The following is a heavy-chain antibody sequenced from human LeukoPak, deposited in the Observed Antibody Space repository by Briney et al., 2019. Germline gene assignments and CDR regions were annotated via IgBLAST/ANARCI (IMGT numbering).Heavy chain of an antibody. V-gene: IGHV1-2*02. Sequence: GASLKVSCKASGYTFTGDYMHWVRQAPGQRREWMGWINPNSGGTKYAHKFQGTDTMPRAKCISTAYMELSRMRSGDTAVYYCARDLGGERQFDGWGQGSLVTVSS. CDR2: INPNSGGT. D-gene: IGHD1-1*01. CDR1: GYTFTGDY. J-gene: IGHJ4*02. CDR3: ARDLGGERQFDG.